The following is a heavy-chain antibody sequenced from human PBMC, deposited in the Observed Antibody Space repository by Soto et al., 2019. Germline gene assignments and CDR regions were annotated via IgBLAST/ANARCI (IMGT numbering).Heavy chain of an antibody. J-gene: IGHJ4*02. CDR2: IWYDGSNK. V-gene: IGHV3-33*01. D-gene: IGHD2-2*01. CDR1: GFTFSSYG. Sequence: GGSLRLSCAASGFTFSSYGMHWVRQAPGKGLEWVAVIWYDGSNKYYADSVKGRFTISRDNSKNTLYLQMNSLRAEDTAVYYCARGDCSSTSCHKWVYWGQGTLVTVSS. CDR3: ARGDCSSTSCHKWVY.